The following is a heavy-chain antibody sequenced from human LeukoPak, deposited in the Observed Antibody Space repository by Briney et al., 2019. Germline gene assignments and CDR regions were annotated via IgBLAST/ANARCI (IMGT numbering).Heavy chain of an antibody. V-gene: IGHV5-51*01. CDR2: IYPGDSDT. CDR1: GYSFTSYW. J-gene: IGHJ4*02. CDR3: ARLWDIVVVPAAMDY. Sequence: KVGESLKISCKGSGYSFTSYWIGWVRQMPGKGLEWMGIIYPGDSDTRYSPSFQGQVTISADKSISTAYLQWSSLKASDTAMYYCARLWDIVVVPAAMDYWGQATLVTVSS. D-gene: IGHD2-2*01.